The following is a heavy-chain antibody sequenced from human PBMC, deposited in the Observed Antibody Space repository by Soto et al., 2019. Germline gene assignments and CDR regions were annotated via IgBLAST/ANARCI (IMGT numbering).Heavy chain of an antibody. CDR1: GFTFSSYD. Sequence: EVQLVESGGGLVQPGGSLRLSCAASGFTFSSYDIHWVRQATVKGLEWVSAIGTAGDTYYPGSVKGRFTISRENAKNSLYLQMNILRAGDTDVYYCARGQLTSVPIFRYWGQGTLVTVSS. V-gene: IGHV3-13*01. J-gene: IGHJ4*02. CDR3: ARGQLTSVPIFRY. D-gene: IGHD4-17*01. CDR2: IGTAGDT.